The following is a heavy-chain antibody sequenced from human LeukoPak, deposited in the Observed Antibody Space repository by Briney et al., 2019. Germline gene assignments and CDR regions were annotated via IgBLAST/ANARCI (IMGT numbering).Heavy chain of an antibody. J-gene: IGHJ4*02. CDR2: IIPIFGTA. D-gene: IGHD3-22*01. V-gene: IGHV1-69*13. Sequence: GGSVKVSCKASGGTFSSYAISWVRQAPGQGLEWMGGIIPIFGTANYAQKFQGRVTITADESTSTAYMELSSLRSEDTAVYYCARAVNYYDSSGYYGHYWGQGTLVTVSS. CDR1: GGTFSSYA. CDR3: ARAVNYYDSSGYYGHY.